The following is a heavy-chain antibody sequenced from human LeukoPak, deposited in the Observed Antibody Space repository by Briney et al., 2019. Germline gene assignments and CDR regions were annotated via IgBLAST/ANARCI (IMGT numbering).Heavy chain of an antibody. CDR2: INHSGST. CDR1: GGSFSGYY. J-gene: IGHJ4*02. V-gene: IGHV4-34*01. D-gene: IGHD1-1*01. Sequence: SETLSLTCAVYGGSFSGYYWSWIRQPPGKGLEWIGEINHSGSTNYNPSLKSRVTISVDTSKNHFSLNLRSVTAADTAVYYCARGSNWNDGAFDYWGQGTLVTVSS. CDR3: ARGSNWNDGAFDY.